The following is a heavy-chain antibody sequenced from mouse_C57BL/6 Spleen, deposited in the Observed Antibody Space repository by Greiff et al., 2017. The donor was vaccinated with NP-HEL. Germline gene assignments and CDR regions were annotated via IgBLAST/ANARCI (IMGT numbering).Heavy chain of an antibody. CDR2: INPNNGGT. CDR3: ARPDYDDYAMDY. V-gene: IGHV1-26*01. J-gene: IGHJ4*01. CDR1: GYTFTDYY. Sequence: VQLQQSGPELVKPGASVKMSCKASGYTFTDYYMNWVKQSHGQSLEWIGDINPNNGGTSYNQKFKGKATLTVDKSSSTAYMELRSLTSEDSAVYYCARPDYDDYAMDYWGQGTSVTVSS. D-gene: IGHD2-4*01.